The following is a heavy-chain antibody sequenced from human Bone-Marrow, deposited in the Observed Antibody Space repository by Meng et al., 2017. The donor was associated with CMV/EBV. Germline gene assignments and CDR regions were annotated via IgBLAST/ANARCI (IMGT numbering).Heavy chain of an antibody. D-gene: IGHD2-21*01. V-gene: IGHV3-30*04. J-gene: IGHJ4*02. CDR1: GFTFSSYA. Sequence: GESLKISCAASGFTFSSYAMHWVRQAPGKGLEWVAVISYDGSNKYYADSVKGRFTISRDNSKNTLYLQMNSLRAEDTAVYYCATDLPLGVVVGYYFEYWGQGTLVTVSS. CDR2: ISYDGSNK. CDR3: ATDLPLGVVVGYYFEY.